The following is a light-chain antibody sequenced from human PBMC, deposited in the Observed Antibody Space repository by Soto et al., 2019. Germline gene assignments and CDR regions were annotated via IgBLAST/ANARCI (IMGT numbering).Light chain of an antibody. CDR1: SSDVGGYSY. V-gene: IGLV2-11*01. Sequence: QSALTQPRSVSGSPGQSVTISCTGTSSDVGGYSYVSWYQQHPGKAPKVMIYDVSARPSGVPDRFSGSKSGNTASLTISGLQAEDEADYYCCSYAGSPRYVFGTGTKLTVL. CDR3: CSYAGSPRYV. J-gene: IGLJ1*01. CDR2: DVS.